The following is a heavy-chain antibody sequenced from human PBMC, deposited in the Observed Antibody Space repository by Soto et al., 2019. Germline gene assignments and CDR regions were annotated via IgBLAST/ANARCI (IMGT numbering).Heavy chain of an antibody. CDR2: ISAYNGNT. Sequence: ASVKVSCKASGYTFTSYGISWVRQAPGQGPEWMGWISAYNGNTNYAQKLQGRVTMTTDTSTSTAYMELRSLRSDDTAVYYCAREVCSSTSCYFDYWGQGTLVTVSS. J-gene: IGHJ4*02. V-gene: IGHV1-18*01. CDR1: GYTFTSYG. D-gene: IGHD2-2*01. CDR3: AREVCSSTSCYFDY.